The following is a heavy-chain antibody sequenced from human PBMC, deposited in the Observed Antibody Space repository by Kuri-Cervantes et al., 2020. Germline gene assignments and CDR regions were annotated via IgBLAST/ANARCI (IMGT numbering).Heavy chain of an antibody. CDR1: GFAFSKYW. CDR3: ARGRAVHLWLCDY. V-gene: IGHV3-74*03. D-gene: IGHD5-18*01. Sequence: GGSLRLSCAASGFAFSKYWMHWVRQAPGKGLVWVALINTDGTTTTYADSVKGRFTISRDNTKNILYLQMNSLRVEDTAVYYCARGRAVHLWLCDYWGQGTVVTVSS. CDR2: INTDGTTT. J-gene: IGHJ4*02.